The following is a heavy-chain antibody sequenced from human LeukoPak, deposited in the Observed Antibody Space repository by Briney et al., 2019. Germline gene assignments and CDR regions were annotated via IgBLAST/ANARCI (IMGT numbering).Heavy chain of an antibody. Sequence: PGRSLRLSCAASGFTFSSYGMHWVRQAPGKGLEWVAVISFDGSNKYYADSVRGRFTISRDNSKNTLYLQMNSLRAEDTAVYYCARDGEIAAVGYYYYYYMDVWGKGTTVTVSS. CDR2: ISFDGSNK. CDR1: GFTFSSYG. CDR3: ARDGEIAAVGYYYYYYMDV. V-gene: IGHV3-30*03. D-gene: IGHD6-13*01. J-gene: IGHJ6*03.